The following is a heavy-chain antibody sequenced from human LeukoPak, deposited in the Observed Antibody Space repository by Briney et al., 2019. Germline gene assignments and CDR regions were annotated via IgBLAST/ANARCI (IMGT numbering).Heavy chain of an antibody. CDR2: IYHSGST. Sequence: PSETLSLTCAVSGYSISSGYYWGWIRQPPGKGLEWIGSIYHSGSTYYNPSLKSRVTISVDTSKNQFSLKLSSVTAADTAVYYCARVKRISNWFDPWGHGTLVTVSS. D-gene: IGHD2-15*01. V-gene: IGHV4-38-2*01. CDR1: GYSISSGYY. CDR3: ARVKRISNWFDP. J-gene: IGHJ5*02.